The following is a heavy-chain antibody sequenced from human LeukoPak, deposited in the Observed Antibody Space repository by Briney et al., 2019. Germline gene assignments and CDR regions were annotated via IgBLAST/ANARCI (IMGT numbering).Heavy chain of an antibody. V-gene: IGHV4-39*07. CDR1: GVSISSSNSY. Sequence: SETLSLTCTVSGVSISSSNSYWGWIRQPPGKGLEWIGSIYYSGNTYYNASLKSRVTISVDTSKNQFSLKLSSVTAADTAVYYCARTLNWGDNWFDPWGQGTLVTVSS. CDR3: ARTLNWGDNWFDP. D-gene: IGHD7-27*01. J-gene: IGHJ5*02. CDR2: IYYSGNT.